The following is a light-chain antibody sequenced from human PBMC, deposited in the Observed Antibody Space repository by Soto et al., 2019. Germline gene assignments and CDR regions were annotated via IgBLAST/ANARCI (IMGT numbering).Light chain of an antibody. CDR1: GDITNY. Sequence: DIHLTQSPSSLSASVGDRVXITCRASGDITNYLARYQQKPGKVPKLLIHTASTLRSGVPPRFRGSASGTDFTLTISSLQPEDVATYYCQKYDSAPWTFGQGTKVEIK. CDR2: TAS. J-gene: IGKJ1*01. V-gene: IGKV1-27*01. CDR3: QKYDSAPWT.